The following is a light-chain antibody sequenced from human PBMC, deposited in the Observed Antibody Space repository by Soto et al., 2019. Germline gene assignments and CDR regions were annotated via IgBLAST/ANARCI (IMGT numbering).Light chain of an antibody. Sequence: EIVLTQSPGTLSLSPGERATLSCRASQSVSSSYLAWYQQKSGQAPRLLIYGASSRATGIPDRFSGSGSGTDFTLTIIRLGPEDFAVYYCQQYGSSALTFGGGTKVDIK. CDR1: QSVSSSY. J-gene: IGKJ4*01. CDR3: QQYGSSALT. CDR2: GAS. V-gene: IGKV3-20*01.